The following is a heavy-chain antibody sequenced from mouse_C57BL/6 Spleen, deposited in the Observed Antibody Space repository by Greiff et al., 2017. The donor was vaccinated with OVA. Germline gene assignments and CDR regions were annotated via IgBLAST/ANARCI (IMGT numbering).Heavy chain of an antibody. CDR1: GYAFSSSW. Sequence: VQLQQSGPELVKPGASVKISCKASGYAFSSSWMNWVKQRPGKGLEWIGRIYPGDGDTNYNGKFKGKATLTADKSSSTAYMQLSSLTSEDSAVYFCARGKTNWDFFDYWGKGTTLTVSS. CDR2: IYPGDGDT. V-gene: IGHV1-82*01. J-gene: IGHJ2*01. D-gene: IGHD4-1*01. CDR3: ARGKTNWDFFDY.